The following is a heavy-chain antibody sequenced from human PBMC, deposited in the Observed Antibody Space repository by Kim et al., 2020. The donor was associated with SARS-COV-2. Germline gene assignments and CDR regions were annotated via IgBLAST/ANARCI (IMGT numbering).Heavy chain of an antibody. CDR1: GFTFSSYA. V-gene: IGHV3-30*04. CDR3: ARDAYSSSWYGSSYYYYGMDV. D-gene: IGHD6-13*01. CDR2: ISYDGSNK. J-gene: IGHJ6*02. Sequence: GGSLRLSCAASGFTFSSYAMHWVRQAPGKGLEWVAVISYDGSNKYYVDSVKGRFTISRDNSKNTLYLQMNSLRAEDTAVYYCARDAYSSSWYGSSYYYYGMDVWGQGTTVTVSS.